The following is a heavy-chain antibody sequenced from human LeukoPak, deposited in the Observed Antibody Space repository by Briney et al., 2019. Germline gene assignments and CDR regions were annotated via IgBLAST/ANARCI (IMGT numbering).Heavy chain of an antibody. CDR3: ARRLVGTPDYFDY. J-gene: IGHJ4*02. CDR1: GFTFSSSW. Sequence: PGGSLRLSCAASGFTFSSSWMSWVRHTPGKGLEWVANINQDGSDKYYVDSAKGRFTISRDNAKNSLYLQMSSLRAEDTAVYYCARRLVGTPDYFDYWGQGTLVTVSS. V-gene: IGHV3-7*01. CDR2: INQDGSDK. D-gene: IGHD4-23*01.